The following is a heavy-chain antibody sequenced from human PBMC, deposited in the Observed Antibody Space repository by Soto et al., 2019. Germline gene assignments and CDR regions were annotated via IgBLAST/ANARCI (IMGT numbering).Heavy chain of an antibody. CDR3: AKDRRPSYYYYMDA. CDR2: ISYDGSNK. Sequence: PGGSLRLSCAASGFTFSSYGMHWVRQAPGKGLEWVAVISYDGSNKYYADSVKGRFTISRDNSKNTLYLQMNSLRAEDTAVYYCAKDRRPSYYYYMDAWGKGTTVSVSS. CDR1: GFTFSSYG. V-gene: IGHV3-30*18. J-gene: IGHJ6*03. D-gene: IGHD6-6*01.